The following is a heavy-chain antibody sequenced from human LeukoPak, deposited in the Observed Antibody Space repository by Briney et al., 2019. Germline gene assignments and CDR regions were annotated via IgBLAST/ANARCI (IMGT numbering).Heavy chain of an antibody. CDR1: GFTLSSYW. CDR3: VRGSSGTAVRGVSWAWFDP. V-gene: IGHV3-7*05. CDR2: IKRDGSEK. J-gene: IGHJ5*02. Sequence: GGSLRLSCVASGFTLSSYWMTWVRQAPGKGLEWVSNIKRDGSEKYFVDSVRGRFTISRDNVMNSLYLHMNSLRDDDTAVYYCVRGSSGTAVRGVSWAWFDPWGQGTLVTVSS. D-gene: IGHD3-10*01.